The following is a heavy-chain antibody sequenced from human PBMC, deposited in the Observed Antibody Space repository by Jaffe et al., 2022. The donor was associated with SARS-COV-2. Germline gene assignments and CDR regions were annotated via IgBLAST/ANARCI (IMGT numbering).Heavy chain of an antibody. Sequence: QVQLQESGPGLVKPSQTLSLTCTVSGGSISSGSYYWSWIRQPAGKGLEWIGRIYTSGSTNYNPSLKSRVTISVDTSKNQFSLKLSSVTAADTAVYYCARAPVGSGSYGYYYYYGMDVWGQGTTVTVSS. V-gene: IGHV4-61*02. CDR2: IYTSGST. CDR3: ARAPVGSGSYGYYYYYGMDV. J-gene: IGHJ6*02. CDR1: GGSISSGSYY. D-gene: IGHD3-10*01.